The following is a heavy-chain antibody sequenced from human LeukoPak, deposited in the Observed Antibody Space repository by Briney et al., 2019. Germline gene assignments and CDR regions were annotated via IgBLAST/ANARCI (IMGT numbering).Heavy chain of an antibody. CDR2: ISYDGSNE. CDR1: GFTFSSYG. D-gene: IGHD6-19*01. Sequence: GGSLRLSCAASGFTFSSYGVHWVRQAPGKGLEWVAVISYDGSNEYYVDSVKGRFTISRDSSKYTLYLQMNSLRAEDTAVYYCAKSMRSGWTYGMDVWGQGTTVTVSS. J-gene: IGHJ6*02. CDR3: AKSMRSGWTYGMDV. V-gene: IGHV3-30*18.